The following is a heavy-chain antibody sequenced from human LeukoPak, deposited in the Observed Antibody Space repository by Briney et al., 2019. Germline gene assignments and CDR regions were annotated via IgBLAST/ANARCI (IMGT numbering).Heavy chain of an antibody. CDR1: GFTFSSYE. J-gene: IGHJ6*03. Sequence: GGSLRLSCAASGFTFSSYEMNWVRQAPGKGLEWVSYISSSGSTIYYADSVKGRFTISRDNSKNTLYLQMNSLRAEDTAVYYCAKDGGSGWYVGNYYYYYYMDVWGKGTTVTISS. CDR3: AKDGGSGWYVGNYYYYYYMDV. CDR2: ISSSGSTI. V-gene: IGHV3-48*03. D-gene: IGHD6-19*01.